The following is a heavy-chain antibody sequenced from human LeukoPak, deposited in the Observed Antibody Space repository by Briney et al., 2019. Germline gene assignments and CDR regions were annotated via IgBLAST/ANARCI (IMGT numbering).Heavy chain of an antibody. D-gene: IGHD2-2*01. J-gene: IGHJ6*03. CDR2: IYYSGSA. V-gene: IGHV4-59*11. Sequence: SETLSLTCTVSGGSISSHYWRWIRQPPGKGLEWVGYIYYSGSANHNPSLKSRVTISVDTSKNQFSLKLSSVTAADTAVYYCARAGSSTSSLPPSGDYYYYYYMDVWGKGTTVTVSS. CDR3: ARAGSSTSSLPPSGDYYYYYYMDV. CDR1: GGSISSHY.